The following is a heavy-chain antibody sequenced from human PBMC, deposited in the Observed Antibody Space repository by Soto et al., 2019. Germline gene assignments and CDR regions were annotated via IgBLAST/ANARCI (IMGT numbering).Heavy chain of an antibody. J-gene: IGHJ4*02. Sequence: GASVKFSCKASGKTFASHGFSWVRQALGQGLEWMGWISGFNGQTNYALKFQGRVTLTTDTSTSTAYMELRSLRSDDTAVYFCARVDPRGVAVVRDYWGQGTLVTVSS. CDR1: GKTFASHG. CDR3: ARVDPRGVAVVRDY. CDR2: ISGFNGQT. D-gene: IGHD3-10*01. V-gene: IGHV1-18*01.